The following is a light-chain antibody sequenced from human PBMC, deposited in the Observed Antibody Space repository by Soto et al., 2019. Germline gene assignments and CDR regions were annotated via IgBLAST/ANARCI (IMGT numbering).Light chain of an antibody. CDR3: QQYDNLPLT. CDR2: GAS. J-gene: IGKJ3*01. CDR1: QSVSSN. Sequence: EIVMTQSPATLSVSPGERATLYCRASQSVSSNLAWYQQKPGRAPRILIFGASSRAAGVPDRFSGSGSGTDFTLTINSLQSEDFAVYFCQQYDNLPLTFGPGTKVDI. V-gene: IGKV3-15*01.